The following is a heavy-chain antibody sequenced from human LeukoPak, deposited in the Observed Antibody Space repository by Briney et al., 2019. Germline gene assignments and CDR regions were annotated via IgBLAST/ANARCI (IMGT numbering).Heavy chain of an antibody. CDR2: IWYDGSNK. CDR1: GFTFSSSG. Sequence: GGSLRLSCAASGFTFSSSGMHWVRQAPGKGLEWVAVIWYDGSNKYYADSVKGRFTISRDNSKNTLYLQMNSLRAEDTAVYYCARDRRYYGSGGHFDYWGQGTLVTVSS. D-gene: IGHD3-10*01. V-gene: IGHV3-33*01. CDR3: ARDRRYYGSGGHFDY. J-gene: IGHJ4*02.